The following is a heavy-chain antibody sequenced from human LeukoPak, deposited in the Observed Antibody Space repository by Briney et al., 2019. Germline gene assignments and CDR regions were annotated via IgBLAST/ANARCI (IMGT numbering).Heavy chain of an antibody. D-gene: IGHD4-17*01. CDR2: FSSSSSTI. Sequence: PGGSLRLSCAASGFTFSSYSMNWVRQAPGKGLEWVSYFSSSSSTIYYADSVKGRFTISRDNAKNSLYLQMNSLRAEDTAVYYCARGPIYGDYFLSADAFDIWGQGTMVTVSS. CDR1: GFTFSSYS. V-gene: IGHV3-48*01. J-gene: IGHJ3*02. CDR3: ARGPIYGDYFLSADAFDI.